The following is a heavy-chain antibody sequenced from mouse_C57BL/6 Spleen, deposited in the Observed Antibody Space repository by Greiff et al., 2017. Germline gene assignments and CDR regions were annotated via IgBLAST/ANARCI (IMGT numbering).Heavy chain of an antibody. V-gene: IGHV1-72*01. D-gene: IGHD6-5*01. CDR3: ARRAYDYGAMDY. Sequence: QVQLQQPGAELVKPGASVKLSCKASGYTFTSYWMHWVKQRPGRGLEWIGRIDPNSGGTKYNEKFKSKATLTVDKPSSTAYMQLSRLTSEDTAVYYCARRAYDYGAMDYGGQGTSVTVSS. CDR2: IDPNSGGT. J-gene: IGHJ4*01. CDR1: GYTFTSYW.